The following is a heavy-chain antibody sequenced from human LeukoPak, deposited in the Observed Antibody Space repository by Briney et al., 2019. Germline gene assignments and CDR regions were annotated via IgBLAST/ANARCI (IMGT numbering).Heavy chain of an antibody. CDR3: ARNWYYYYYGMDV. V-gene: IGHV3-30*14. Sequence: GGSLRLSCAASGFTFSSYAMHWVRQAPGKGLEWVAIISYDGNNKYYADSVKGRFTISRDNSKNTLYLQMNSLRAEDTAVYYCARNWYYYYYGMDVWGQGTTVTVSS. CDR1: GFTFSSYA. J-gene: IGHJ6*02. CDR2: ISYDGNNK.